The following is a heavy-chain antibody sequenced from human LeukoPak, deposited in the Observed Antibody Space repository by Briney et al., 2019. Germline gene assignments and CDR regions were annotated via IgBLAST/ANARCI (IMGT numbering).Heavy chain of an antibody. Sequence: GGSLRLSCAVSGFTFSSYWMSWVRQAPGKGLEWVANIKEDGSEKYYVDSVRGRFTISRDNAKSSLYLQMNSLRAEDTALYYCATNPRARVSGSYVDYWGQGTLVTVSS. J-gene: IGHJ4*02. V-gene: IGHV3-7*01. CDR3: ATNPRARVSGSYVDY. CDR1: GFTFSSYW. CDR2: IKEDGSEK. D-gene: IGHD1-26*01.